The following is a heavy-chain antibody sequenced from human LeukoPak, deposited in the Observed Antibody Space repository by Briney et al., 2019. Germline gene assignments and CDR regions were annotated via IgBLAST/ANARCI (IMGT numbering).Heavy chain of an antibody. Sequence: GGSLRLSCAASGFTFSSYWMTWVRQAPGKGLEWVANIKPDGSDKYYADSVKGRFTISRDNAKNSLYLQMNSLRAEDTAVYYCARDYGDGNWGQGTLVTVSS. CDR1: GFTFSSYW. V-gene: IGHV3-7*04. D-gene: IGHD4-17*01. J-gene: IGHJ4*02. CDR2: IKPDGSDK. CDR3: ARDYGDGN.